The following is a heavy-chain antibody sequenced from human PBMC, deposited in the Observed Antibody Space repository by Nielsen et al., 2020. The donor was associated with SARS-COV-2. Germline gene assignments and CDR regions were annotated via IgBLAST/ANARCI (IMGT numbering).Heavy chain of an antibody. CDR2: ILGSGAAT. CDR1: GFTFGTYT. J-gene: IGHJ4*02. V-gene: IGHV3-23*01. D-gene: IGHD1-14*01. Sequence: GESLKISCTVSGFTFGTYTISWVRQPPGKGLQWVAGILGSGAATFYADSVKGRFTVSRDNSMNTVYLEMSRLRSEDTALYFCAKDRIPDGLWETDYWGQGTRVTVSS. CDR3: AKDRIPDGLWETDY.